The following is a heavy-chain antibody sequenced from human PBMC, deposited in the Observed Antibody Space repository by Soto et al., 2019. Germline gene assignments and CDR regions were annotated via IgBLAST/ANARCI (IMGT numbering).Heavy chain of an antibody. CDR1: GFTFDDYA. CDR3: AKDKGGGYQYYFDY. D-gene: IGHD2-15*01. V-gene: IGHV3-9*01. CDR2: ISWNSGSI. Sequence: GGSLRLSCAASGFTFDDYAMHWVRQAPGKGLEWVSGISWNSGSIGYADSVKGRFTISRDNAKNSLYLQMNSLRAEDTALYYCAKDKGGGYQYYFDYWGQGTLVTVSS. J-gene: IGHJ4*02.